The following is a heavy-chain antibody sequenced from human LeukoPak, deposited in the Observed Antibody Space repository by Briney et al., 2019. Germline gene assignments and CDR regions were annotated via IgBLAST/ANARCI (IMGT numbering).Heavy chain of an antibody. CDR2: INPKRGDT. Sequence: ASVKVSCKASGYTFTGYYMHWVRQAPGQGLEWMGWINPKRGDTNYAQKFQGRVTMTRDTSISTVYMELSRLRSDDTAVYYCAKGSKLVVITRDHYMAVWGKGTTVTISS. D-gene: IGHD3-22*01. CDR3: AKGSKLVVITRDHYMAV. J-gene: IGHJ6*03. CDR1: GYTFTGYY. V-gene: IGHV1-2*02.